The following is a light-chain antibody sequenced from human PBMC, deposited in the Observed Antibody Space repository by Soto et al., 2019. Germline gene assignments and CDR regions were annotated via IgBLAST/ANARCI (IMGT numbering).Light chain of an antibody. CDR2: EVT. CDR3: SSYGSTPTRDV. V-gene: IGLV2-14*01. CDR1: SRDVADYSY. J-gene: IGLJ1*01. Sequence: QSALTQPASVSGSPGQSITISCTRTSRDVADYSYVSWYQQHPGKAPKLIIYEVTNRPSGVSNRFSGSKSGNTASLTISGLQAEDEADYFCSSYGSTPTRDVFGTGTKVTVL.